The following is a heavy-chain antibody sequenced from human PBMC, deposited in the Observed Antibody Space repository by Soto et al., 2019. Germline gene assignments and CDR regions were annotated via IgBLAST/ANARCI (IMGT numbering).Heavy chain of an antibody. Sequence: GGSLRLSCAASGFTFSSYAMSWVRQAPGKGLEWVSAISGSGGSTYYADSVKGRFTISRDNSKNTLYLQMNSLRAEDTAVYYCAKDSIWGVVPAAMRQGSDAFDIWGQGTMVTVSS. D-gene: IGHD2-2*01. CDR1: GFTFSSYA. CDR2: ISGSGGST. CDR3: AKDSIWGVVPAAMRQGSDAFDI. V-gene: IGHV3-23*01. J-gene: IGHJ3*02.